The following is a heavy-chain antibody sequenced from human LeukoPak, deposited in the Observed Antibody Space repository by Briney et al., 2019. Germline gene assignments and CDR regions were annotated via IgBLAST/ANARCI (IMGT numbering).Heavy chain of an antibody. Sequence: GGSLRLSCAASGFTFSSYGMHWVRQAPGKGLEWVAFIRYDGSDKYYADSVKGRFTISRDNSKNTLYLQMNSLRAEDTAVYYCAKFGKYIVVVPAPHLGVDYWGQGTLVTVSS. CDR2: IRYDGSDK. CDR1: GFTFSSYG. V-gene: IGHV3-30*02. CDR3: AKFGKYIVVVPAPHLGVDY. D-gene: IGHD2-2*01. J-gene: IGHJ4*02.